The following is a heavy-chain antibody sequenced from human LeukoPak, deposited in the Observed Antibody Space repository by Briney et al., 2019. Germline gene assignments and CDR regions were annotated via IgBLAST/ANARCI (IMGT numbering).Heavy chain of an antibody. Sequence: PGGSLRLSCAASGFTFSSCGMHWVRQAPGKGLDWVAFIRYDGNDRYYADSVKGRFTISRDNSKNTVYLQMNSLRAEDTAVYYCAKDFWLGTRDYWGQGTLVTVSS. CDR3: AKDFWLGTRDY. CDR2: IRYDGNDR. V-gene: IGHV3-30*02. D-gene: IGHD3-3*01. CDR1: GFTFSSCG. J-gene: IGHJ4*02.